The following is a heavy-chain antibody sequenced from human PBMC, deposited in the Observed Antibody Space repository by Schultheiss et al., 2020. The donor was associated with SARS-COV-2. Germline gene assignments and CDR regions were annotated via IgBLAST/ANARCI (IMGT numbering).Heavy chain of an antibody. D-gene: IGHD6-13*01. V-gene: IGHV4-59*12. CDR2: IYYSGST. CDR1: CGSISSYY. CDR3: ARGRIAAAGYYYYYMDV. J-gene: IGHJ6*03. Sequence: SETLSLTCTVSCGSISSYYWSWIRQPPGKGLEWIGYIYYSGSTNYNPSLKSRVTISVDTSKNQFSLKLSSVTAADTAVYYCARGRIAAAGYYYYYMDVWGKGTTVTVSS.